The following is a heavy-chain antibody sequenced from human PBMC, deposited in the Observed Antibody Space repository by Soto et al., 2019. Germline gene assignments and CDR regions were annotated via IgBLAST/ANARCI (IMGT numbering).Heavy chain of an antibody. CDR1: GFTFDDYA. CDR3: VRSKGGYSYGTPFDY. V-gene: IGHV3-9*01. J-gene: IGHJ4*02. Sequence: EVQLEESGGALVQPGRSLRLSCAASGFTFDDYAMYWVRQVLGKGLEWVSSISWNSGNIGYADSVKGRFTTARDNAENSLDQQMNSLRPKDTALYYCVRSKGGYSYGTPFDYWGQGTLVTVSS. CDR2: ISWNSGNI. D-gene: IGHD5-18*01.